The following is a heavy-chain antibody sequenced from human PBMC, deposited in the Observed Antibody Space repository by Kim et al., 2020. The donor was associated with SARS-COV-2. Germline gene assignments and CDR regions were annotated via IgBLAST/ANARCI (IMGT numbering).Heavy chain of an antibody. CDR3: ARQYYYYSSGYYYSHYY. CDR2: ISYDGSNK. CDR1: GFTFSSYA. Sequence: GGSLRLSCAASGFTFSSYAMHWVRQAPGKGLEWVAVISYDGSNKYYADSVKGRFTISRDNSKNTLSLQMNSLRAEDTAVYYCARQYYYYSSGYYYSHYY. D-gene: IGHD3-22*01. J-gene: IGHJ6*03. V-gene: IGHV3-30*04.